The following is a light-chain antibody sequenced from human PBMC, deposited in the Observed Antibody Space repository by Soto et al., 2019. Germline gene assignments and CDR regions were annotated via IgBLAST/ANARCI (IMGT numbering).Light chain of an antibody. Sequence: EIVLTQSPGILSLSPGERATLSCRASQSGSSSYLAWYQQKPGQAPRLLIYGASRRAAGIPDRFSGSGSGTDFTLTISRLEPEDFAVYYCQQYGSSPRTFGQGTKVDIK. CDR3: QQYGSSPRT. CDR2: GAS. J-gene: IGKJ1*01. V-gene: IGKV3-20*01. CDR1: QSGSSSY.